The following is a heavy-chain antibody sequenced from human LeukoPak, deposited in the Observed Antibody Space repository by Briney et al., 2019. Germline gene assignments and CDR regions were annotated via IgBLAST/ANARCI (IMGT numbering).Heavy chain of an antibody. CDR3: ARNDYYGSGETGFDY. D-gene: IGHD3-10*01. J-gene: IGHJ4*02. Sequence: ASVKVSCKASGYTFTGYYMHWVRQAPGQGLEWMGWINPNSGGTNYAQKFQGRVTMTRGTSISTAYMELSRLRSDDTAVYYCARNDYYGSGETGFDYWGQGTLVTVSS. V-gene: IGHV1-2*02. CDR1: GYTFTGYY. CDR2: INPNSGGT.